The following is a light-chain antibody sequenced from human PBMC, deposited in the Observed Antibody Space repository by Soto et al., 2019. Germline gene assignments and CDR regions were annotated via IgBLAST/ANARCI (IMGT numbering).Light chain of an antibody. CDR2: GAS. V-gene: IGKV3-15*01. CDR3: QQRNTWPPGIT. CDR1: QNINSN. J-gene: IGKJ5*01. Sequence: EVVMTQSPDTLSVSPGERATLSCRASQNINSNLAWYQQKPGQAPRLLIYGASTRVTGIPARFSGGRSGTDFTLNTFSLETEDSPVYYCQQRNTWPPGITFGQGTRLEIK.